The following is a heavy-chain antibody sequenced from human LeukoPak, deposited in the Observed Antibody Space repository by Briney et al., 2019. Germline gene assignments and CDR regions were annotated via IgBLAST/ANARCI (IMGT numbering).Heavy chain of an antibody. J-gene: IGHJ3*02. D-gene: IGHD1-26*01. Sequence: PSETLSLTCTVSGGSISSYYWSWIRQPPGKGLEWIGYIYYTGSSNYNPSLQSRVTISVDTSKKQISLWLSSVTAADTAVYYCARDKDSGSYFVRHDAFDIWGQGTMVTVSS. CDR2: IYYTGSS. CDR3: ARDKDSGSYFVRHDAFDI. CDR1: GGSISSYY. V-gene: IGHV4-59*01.